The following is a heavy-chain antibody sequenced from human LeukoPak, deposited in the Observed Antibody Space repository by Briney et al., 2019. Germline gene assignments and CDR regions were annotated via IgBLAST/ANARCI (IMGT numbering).Heavy chain of an antibody. J-gene: IGHJ5*02. V-gene: IGHV1-69*05. CDR2: IIPIFGTA. CDR1: GYTFTSYG. CDR3: ARGRGDSSSFPWWFDP. Sequence: ASVKVSCKASGYTFTSYGVSWVRQAPGQGLEWMGGIIPIFGTANYAQKFQGRVTITTDESTSTAYMELSSLRSEDTAVYYCARGRGDSSSFPWWFDPWGQGTLVTVSS. D-gene: IGHD6-13*01.